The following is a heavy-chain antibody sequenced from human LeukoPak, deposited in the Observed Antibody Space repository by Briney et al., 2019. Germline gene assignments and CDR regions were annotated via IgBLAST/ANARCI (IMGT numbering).Heavy chain of an antibody. CDR2: IYSGGST. CDR1: GFTVSSNH. J-gene: IGHJ6*02. CDR3: ARDTPNYGMDV. V-gene: IGHV3-53*01. Sequence: GGSLRLSCAASGFTVSSNHMSWVRQAPGKGLEWVSVIYSGGSTYYADSVKGRFTISRDNSKNTLYLQMNSLRAEDTAVYYCARDTPNYGMDVWGQGTTVTVSS.